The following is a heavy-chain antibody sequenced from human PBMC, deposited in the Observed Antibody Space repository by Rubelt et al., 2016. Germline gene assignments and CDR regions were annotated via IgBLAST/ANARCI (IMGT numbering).Heavy chain of an antibody. D-gene: IGHD1-26*01. CDR1: GFTVGSNY. Sequence: EVQLVESGGGLIQPGGSRRLSCAASGFTVGSNYMSWVRQAPGGGLEWVSYISGSSKTIYYADSVKGRFTISRDSSRNTLYLHMNSLRAEDTAVYYCVKDGEGAANYFADWGQGALVTVSS. V-gene: IGHV3-48*01. CDR3: VKDGEGAANYFAD. CDR2: ISGSSKTI. J-gene: IGHJ4*02.